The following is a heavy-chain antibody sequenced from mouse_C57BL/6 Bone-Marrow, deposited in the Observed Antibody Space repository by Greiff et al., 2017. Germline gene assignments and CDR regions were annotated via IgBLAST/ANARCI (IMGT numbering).Heavy chain of an antibody. V-gene: IGHV5-17*01. CDR3: ARWLLRWYFDV. CDR1: GFTFSDYG. J-gene: IGHJ1*03. D-gene: IGHD2-3*01. CDR2: ISSGSSTI. Sequence: DVMLVESGGGLVKPGGSLKLSCAASGFTFSDYGMHWVRQAPEKGLEWVAYISSGSSTIYYADTVKGRFTISIDNAKNTLFLQMTSLRSEDTAMYYCARWLLRWYFDVWGTGTTVTVSS.